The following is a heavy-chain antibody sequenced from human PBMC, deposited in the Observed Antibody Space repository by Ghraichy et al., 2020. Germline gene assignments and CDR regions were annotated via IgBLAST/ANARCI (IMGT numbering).Heavy chain of an antibody. Sequence: GESLRLSCAASGFSVSNYGMSWVRQAPGKELEWVSAVRASGGITYYADSVKGRFTVSRDTSKNTGYLQMNSLRAEDTAVYYCAKDSGWLHDYWGQGTLVTVSS. J-gene: IGHJ4*02. CDR1: GFSVSNYG. V-gene: IGHV3-23*01. CDR2: VRASGGIT. D-gene: IGHD5-24*01. CDR3: AKDSGWLHDY.